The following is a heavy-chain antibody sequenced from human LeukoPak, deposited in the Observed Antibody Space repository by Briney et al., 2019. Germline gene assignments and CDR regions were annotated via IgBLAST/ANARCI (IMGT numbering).Heavy chain of an antibody. CDR2: ISAYNGNT. Sequence: ASVKLSCKASGYTFTSYGISWVRQAPGQGLEWMGWISAYNGNTNYAQKLKGRVTMTTDTSTNTAYMELRSLRSDDTAVYYCARGPKAVYYMDVWGKGTTVTVSS. J-gene: IGHJ6*03. CDR3: ARGPKAVYYMDV. CDR1: GYTFTSYG. V-gene: IGHV1-18*01.